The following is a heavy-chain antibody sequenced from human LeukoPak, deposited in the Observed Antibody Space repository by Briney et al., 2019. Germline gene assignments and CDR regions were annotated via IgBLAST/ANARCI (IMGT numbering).Heavy chain of an antibody. CDR2: IRYDGSNR. CDR1: GLTLSSYG. CDR3: ARGGGSGYYYYYMDV. J-gene: IGHJ6*03. V-gene: IGHV3-30*02. Sequence: GESLRLSCAASGLTLSSYGMHWVRQAPGKGLEWVAFIRYDGSNRYYADSVKGRFTISTDNSKNTQYLQMNSPRAEDTAVYYCARGGGSGYYYYYMDVWGKGTTVTISS. D-gene: IGHD3-10*01.